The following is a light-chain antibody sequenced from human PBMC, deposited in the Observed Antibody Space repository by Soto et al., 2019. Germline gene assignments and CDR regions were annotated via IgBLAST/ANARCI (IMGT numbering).Light chain of an antibody. V-gene: IGKV1-5*01. CDR2: DAS. CDR1: QSISSG. CDR3: QQYYSFPRT. Sequence: DIQMAQSPSTLSSSVGDRVSITCLSSQSISSGLAWYQQKPGKAPKLLIYDASSLESGVPSRFSGSGSATEFTLTISCLQSEDFAAYYCQQYYSFPRTFGQGTKV. J-gene: IGKJ1*01.